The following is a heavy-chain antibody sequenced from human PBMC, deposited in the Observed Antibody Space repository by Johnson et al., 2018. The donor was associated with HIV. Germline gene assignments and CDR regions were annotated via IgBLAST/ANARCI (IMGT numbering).Heavy chain of an antibody. Sequence: QMLLVESGGGLVQPGGSLRLSCAASGFTFSDYYMSWIRQAPGKGLEWVSYISSSGSNIYYADSVKGRFTISRANAKNSLYLQMNSLRAEDTAVYYCASTCGGDCSRGDAFDIWGQGTMVTVSS. J-gene: IGHJ3*02. CDR1: GFTFSDYY. D-gene: IGHD2-21*02. V-gene: IGHV3-11*04. CDR3: ASTCGGDCSRGDAFDI. CDR2: ISSSGSNI.